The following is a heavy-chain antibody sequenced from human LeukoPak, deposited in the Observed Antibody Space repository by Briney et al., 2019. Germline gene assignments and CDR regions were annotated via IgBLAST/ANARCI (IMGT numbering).Heavy chain of an antibody. CDR2: IYYSGST. CDR1: GGSISSGGYY. J-gene: IGHJ4*02. CDR3: AIESLYCSSTSCNKYFDY. Sequence: SETLSLTGTVSGGSISSGGYYWSWIRQHPGKGLEWIGYIYYSGSTYYNPSLKSRVTISVDTSKNQFSLKLSSVTAADTAVYYCAIESLYCSSTSCNKYFDYWGQGTLVTVSS. V-gene: IGHV4-31*03. D-gene: IGHD2-2*01.